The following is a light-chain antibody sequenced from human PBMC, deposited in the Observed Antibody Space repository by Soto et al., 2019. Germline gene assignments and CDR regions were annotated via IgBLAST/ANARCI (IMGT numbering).Light chain of an antibody. Sequence: QSALTQPRSVSGSPGQSVTISCTGTSSDVGAYDHVSWYQQHPGKAPKLIIYDVTKRPSGVPDRFSGSKSGNTASLTNSGLQGEEEADYYCCSYAGKSTGVFGGGTKLTVL. CDR1: SSDVGAYDH. V-gene: IGLV2-11*01. J-gene: IGLJ3*02. CDR3: CSYAGKSTGV. CDR2: DVT.